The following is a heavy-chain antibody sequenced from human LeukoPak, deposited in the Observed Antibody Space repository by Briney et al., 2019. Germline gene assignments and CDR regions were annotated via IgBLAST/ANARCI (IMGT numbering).Heavy chain of an antibody. J-gene: IGHJ6*02. D-gene: IGHD2-15*01. Sequence: GGSLRLSCAASGFTVSSNYMSWARQAPGKGLEWVSVIYSGGSTYYADSVKGRFTISRDNSKNTLYLQMNSLRAEDTAVYYCAREIVVVVAATLYYYYGMDVWGQGTTVTVSS. V-gene: IGHV3-66*01. CDR3: AREIVVVVAATLYYYYGMDV. CDR1: GFTVSSNY. CDR2: IYSGGST.